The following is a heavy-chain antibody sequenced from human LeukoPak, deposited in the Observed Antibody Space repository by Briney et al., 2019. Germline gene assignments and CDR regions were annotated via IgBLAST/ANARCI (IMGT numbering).Heavy chain of an antibody. CDR3: AKDPGYSYGSEYFQH. J-gene: IGHJ1*01. CDR1: GFTFSSYA. CDR2: ISGSGGST. D-gene: IGHD5-18*01. V-gene: IGHV3-23*01. Sequence: PGGSLRLSCAASGFTFSSYAMSWVRQAPGKGLAWVSAISGSGGSTYYADSVKGRFTISRDNSKNTLYLQMNSLRAEDTAVYYCAKDPGYSYGSEYFQHWGQGTLVTVSS.